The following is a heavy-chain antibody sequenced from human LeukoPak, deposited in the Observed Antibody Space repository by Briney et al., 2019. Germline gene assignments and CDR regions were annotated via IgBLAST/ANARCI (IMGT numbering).Heavy chain of an antibody. J-gene: IGHJ5*02. V-gene: IGHV1-8*01. CDR3: ARAGYDFWSGYYHNWFDP. D-gene: IGHD3-3*01. CDR2: MNPNSGNT. Sequence: GASVKVSCKASGYTFTSYDINWVRQATGQGLEWMAWMNPNSGNTGYAQKFQGRVTMTRNTSISTAYMELSSLRSEDTAVYYCARAGYDFWSGYYHNWFDPWGKGTLVTVSS. CDR1: GYTFTSYD.